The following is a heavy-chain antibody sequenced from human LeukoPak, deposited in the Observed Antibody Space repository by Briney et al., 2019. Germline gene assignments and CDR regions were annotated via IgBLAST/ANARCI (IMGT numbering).Heavy chain of an antibody. CDR1: GFTFSSYA. Sequence: GGSLRLSCAASGFTFSSYAMSWVRQAPGKGLEWVSAISGSGGSTYYADSVKGRFTISRDNSKNTLYLQMNSLRAEDTAVYYCAKDPVVVPAAIAFGWFDPWGQGTLVTVSS. CDR2: ISGSGGST. CDR3: AKDPVVVPAAIAFGWFDP. D-gene: IGHD2-2*02. V-gene: IGHV3-23*01. J-gene: IGHJ5*02.